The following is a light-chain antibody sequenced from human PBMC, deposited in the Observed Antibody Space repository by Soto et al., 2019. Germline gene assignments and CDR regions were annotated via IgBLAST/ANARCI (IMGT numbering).Light chain of an antibody. J-gene: IGLJ1*01. CDR1: SSDVGGYKY. Sequence: QSVLTQPPSASGSHGQSVTISCTGTSSDVGGYKYVSWYQQHPGKAPKLMIYEVSKRPSGVPDRFSGSKSGNTASLTVSGLQAEDEADYYCSSYGGSNNYVFGTGTKVTVL. CDR3: SSYGGSNNYV. CDR2: EVS. V-gene: IGLV2-8*01.